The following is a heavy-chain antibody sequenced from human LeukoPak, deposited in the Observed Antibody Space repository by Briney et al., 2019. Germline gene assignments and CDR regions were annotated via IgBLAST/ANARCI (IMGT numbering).Heavy chain of an antibody. CDR3: ARGGSGWYANDY. CDR1: GYIFTYYW. V-gene: IGHV5-51*01. Sequence: GESLKISGKGSGYIFTYYWICWRRQMAGKLLECLWISYPGDSDNRYSPSFQGQVTISADKSISTAYLQWSSLKASDTAMYYCARGGSGWYANDYWGQGTLVTVSS. D-gene: IGHD6-19*01. CDR2: SYPGDSDN. J-gene: IGHJ4*02.